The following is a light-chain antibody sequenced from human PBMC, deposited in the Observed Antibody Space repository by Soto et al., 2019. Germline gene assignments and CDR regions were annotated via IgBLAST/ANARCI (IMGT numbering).Light chain of an antibody. CDR1: QSVLYSSNNKNY. CDR3: QQYYSSWT. V-gene: IGKV4-1*01. Sequence: DIVMTQSPDSLAVSLGERATINCKSSQSVLYSSNNKNYLAGYQQKPGQPPKLLIYWASTRESGVPDRFSGSGSGTDFTLTISSLQAEDVAVYYCQQYYSSWTFGQGTKVEIK. J-gene: IGKJ1*01. CDR2: WAS.